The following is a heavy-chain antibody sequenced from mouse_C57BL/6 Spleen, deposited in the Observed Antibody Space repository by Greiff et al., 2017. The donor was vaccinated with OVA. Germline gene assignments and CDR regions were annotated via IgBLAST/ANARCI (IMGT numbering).Heavy chain of an antibody. J-gene: IGHJ1*03. Sequence: QVRLQQSGAELARPGASVKLSCKASGYTFTSYGISWVKQRTGQGLEWIGEIYPRSGNTYYNEKFKGKATLTADKSSSTAYMELRSLTSEDSAVYFCARRADSNWYFDVWGTGTTVTVSS. CDR2: IYPRSGNT. D-gene: IGHD2-5*01. CDR3: ARRADSNWYFDV. V-gene: IGHV1-81*01. CDR1: GYTFTSYG.